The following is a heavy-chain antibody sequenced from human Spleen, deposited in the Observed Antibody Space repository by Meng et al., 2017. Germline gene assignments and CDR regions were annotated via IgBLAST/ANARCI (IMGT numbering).Heavy chain of an antibody. J-gene: IGHJ5*02. D-gene: IGHD6-13*01. V-gene: IGHV4-4*02. CDR2: IYHSGST. CDR3: ARVSLQATIAAAGVVWFDP. CDR1: GGSISSSNW. Sequence: QVQLQESGPGRGKHSGTRSHTCAVSGGSISSSNWWSWVRQPPGKGLEWIGEIYHSGSTNYNPSLKSRVTISVDKSKNQFSLKLSSVTAADTAVYYCARVSLQATIAAAGVVWFDPWGQGTLVTVSS.